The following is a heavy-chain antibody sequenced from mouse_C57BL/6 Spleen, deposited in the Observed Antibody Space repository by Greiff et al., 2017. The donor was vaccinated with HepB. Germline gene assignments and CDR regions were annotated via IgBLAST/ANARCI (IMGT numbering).Heavy chain of an antibody. Sequence: EVQVVESGPGLVKPSQSLSLTCSVTGYSITSGYYWNWIRQFPGNKLEWMGYISYDGSNNYNPSLKNRISITRDTSKNQFFLKLNSVTTEDTATYYCARGDYPDYWGQGTTLTVSS. CDR1: GYSITSGYY. CDR2: ISYDGSN. J-gene: IGHJ2*01. V-gene: IGHV3-6*01. CDR3: ARGDYPDY. D-gene: IGHD2-4*01.